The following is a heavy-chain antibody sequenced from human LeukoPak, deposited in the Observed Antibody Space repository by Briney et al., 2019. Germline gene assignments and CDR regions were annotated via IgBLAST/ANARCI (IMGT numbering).Heavy chain of an antibody. D-gene: IGHD3-9*01. Sequence: PSETLSLTCTVSGGSISSYYWSWLRQPPGKGLEWIGYIYYSGSTNYNPSLKSRVTISVDTSKNQFSLKLSSVTAADTAVYYCARDLQHYDILTGYSPGAFDIWGQGTMVTVSS. V-gene: IGHV4-59*01. CDR2: IYYSGST. CDR1: GGSISSYY. J-gene: IGHJ3*02. CDR3: ARDLQHYDILTGYSPGAFDI.